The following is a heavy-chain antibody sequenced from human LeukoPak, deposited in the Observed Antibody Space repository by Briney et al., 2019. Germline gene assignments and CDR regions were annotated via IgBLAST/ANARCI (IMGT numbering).Heavy chain of an antibody. V-gene: IGHV3-30*02. CDR1: GSTFSAYG. D-gene: IGHD6-6*01. CDR2: IRYAGSNK. CDR3: AKDREQYSSSHYFDY. Sequence: GGSLRLSCAASGSTFSAYGMHWVRQAPGKGLEWVAFIRYAGSNKYYAESVKGRFTISRDNSKNTLSLQMNSLRAEDTAVYYCAKDREQYSSSHYFDYWGQGTLVTVSS. J-gene: IGHJ4*02.